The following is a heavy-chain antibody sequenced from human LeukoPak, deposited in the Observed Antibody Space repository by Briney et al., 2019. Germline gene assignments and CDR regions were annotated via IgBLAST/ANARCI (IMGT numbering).Heavy chain of an antibody. J-gene: IGHJ4*02. V-gene: IGHV3-48*02. CDR2: ISSGSSTT. CDR1: GFTFSTYG. D-gene: IGHD3-10*01. CDR3: ARGRGLTLSYHYFDY. Sequence: GGSLRLSCAASGFTFSTYGLNWVRQAPGRGLEWVSYISSGSSTTYYADSVKGRFTISRDNAKNSLYLQVNSLRDEDTAVYYCARGRGLTLSYHYFDYWGQGTLVTVSS.